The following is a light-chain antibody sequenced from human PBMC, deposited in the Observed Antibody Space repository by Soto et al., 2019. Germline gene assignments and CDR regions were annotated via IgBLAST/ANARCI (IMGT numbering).Light chain of an antibody. V-gene: IGKV3-15*01. CDR3: QQYNNWPPMYT. CDR2: GAS. J-gene: IGKJ2*01. Sequence: EIVMTQSPATLSVSPGERATLSCRASQSVGSNLAWYQQKPSQSPRLLIYGASTRATAIPARFSGSGSGTEFTLTISSLQSXXFAVYYCQQYNNWPPMYTFGQGTKLEI. CDR1: QSVGSN.